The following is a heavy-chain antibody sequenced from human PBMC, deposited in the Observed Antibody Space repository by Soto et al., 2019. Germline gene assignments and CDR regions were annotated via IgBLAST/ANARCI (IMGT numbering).Heavy chain of an antibody. Sequence: GESLKISCKGSGYSFTSYWIGWVRQMPGKGLEWMGVIYPGDSDTRYSPSFQGQVTISADKSLSTAYLQWSSLKASDTAMYYCARRYCSGGSCYRKGWFDPWGQGTLVTVSS. J-gene: IGHJ5*02. D-gene: IGHD2-15*01. CDR2: IYPGDSDT. V-gene: IGHV5-51*01. CDR3: ARRYCSGGSCYRKGWFDP. CDR1: GYSFTSYW.